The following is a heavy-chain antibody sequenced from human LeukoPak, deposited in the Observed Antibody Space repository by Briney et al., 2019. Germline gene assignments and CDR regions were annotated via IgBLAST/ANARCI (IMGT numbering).Heavy chain of an antibody. CDR3: ARDSLDSSGAFDI. CDR2: ISYDGSNK. CDR1: GFTFSSYA. Sequence: GGSLRLSCAASGFTFSSYAMHWVRQAPGKGLEWVAVISYDGSNKYYADSVKGRFTISRDNSKNTLYLQMNSLRAEDTAVYCARDSLDSSGAFDIWGQGTMVTVSS. V-gene: IGHV3-30-3*01. J-gene: IGHJ3*02. D-gene: IGHD3-22*01.